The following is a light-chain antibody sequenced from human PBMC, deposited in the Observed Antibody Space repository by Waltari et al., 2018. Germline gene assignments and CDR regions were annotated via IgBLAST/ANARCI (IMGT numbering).Light chain of an antibody. CDR1: SSYVGSFNL. V-gene: IGLV2-23*01. Sequence: QSALTQPASVSGSPGQSITISCTGTSSYVGSFNLVSWYHQHPGKAPKLIIYEATNRPSVVSNRFSGSKSGNTASLTISGLQADDEADYYCCSYTGTSPLYVFGTGTKVCVL. CDR3: CSYTGTSPLYV. J-gene: IGLJ1*01. CDR2: EAT.